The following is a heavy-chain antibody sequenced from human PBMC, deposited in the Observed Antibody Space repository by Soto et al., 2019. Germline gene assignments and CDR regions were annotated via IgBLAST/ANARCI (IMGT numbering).Heavy chain of an antibody. CDR3: ARDWGEQMPTITDY. J-gene: IGHJ4*02. CDR2: VSTYDDET. D-gene: IGHD5-12*01. CDR1: GYVFTTYG. V-gene: IGHV1-18*01. Sequence: QVQLVQSGVEVKKPGDSVKVSCKTSGYVFTTYGISWVRQAPGQRLEYVGWVSTYDDETNYAQKFRGRVTMTADTSTSTVYMDLRSMTSDDTAVYYCARDWGEQMPTITDYWGQRTLVTVST.